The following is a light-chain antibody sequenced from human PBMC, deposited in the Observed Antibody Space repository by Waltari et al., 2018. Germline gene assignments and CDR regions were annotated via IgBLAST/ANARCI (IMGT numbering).Light chain of an antibody. J-gene: IGLJ2*01. V-gene: IGLV3-1*01. CDR2: QDT. CDR1: ELGDKF. Sequence: SYELTQPPSVSVSPGQTASITCSGDELGDKFSFWYQQKPGQSPLLVIFQDTKRPSGITERFSGSNSGNTATLTITGTQSMDEADYYCQVWDSNTFVVFGGGTKLTVL. CDR3: QVWDSNTFVV.